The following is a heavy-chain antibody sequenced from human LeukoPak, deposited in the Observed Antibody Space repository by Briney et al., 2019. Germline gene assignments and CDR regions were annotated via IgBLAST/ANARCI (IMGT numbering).Heavy chain of an antibody. V-gene: IGHV3-23*01. CDR2: IRDTGVST. J-gene: IGHJ4*02. Sequence: GGSLRLSCAASGFTFSSYAMSWVPQAPGKRLEWVSVIRDTGVSTSSEASVKGRFTNSRENAKRPLDLQTNSLGAEDTAIYFCAKCGYPGYEKTSDYWGQRTLVTVSS. D-gene: IGHD5-12*01. CDR3: AKCGYPGYEKTSDY. CDR1: GFTFSSYA.